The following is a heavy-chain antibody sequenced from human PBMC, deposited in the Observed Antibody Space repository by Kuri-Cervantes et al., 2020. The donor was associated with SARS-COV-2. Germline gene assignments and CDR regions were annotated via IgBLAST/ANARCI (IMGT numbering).Heavy chain of an antibody. V-gene: IGHV3-11*04. Sequence: GESLKISCTASGFIFSDYYMTWIRQAPGKGLEWVSNIGPSGTTKYYADSVKGRFTISRDNAKNSLYLQMNSLRAEDTAVYYCARDPAVPAAHNDAFDIWGQGTMVTVSS. CDR3: ARDPAVPAAHNDAFDI. J-gene: IGHJ3*02. D-gene: IGHD2-2*01. CDR1: GFIFSDYY. CDR2: IGPSGTTK.